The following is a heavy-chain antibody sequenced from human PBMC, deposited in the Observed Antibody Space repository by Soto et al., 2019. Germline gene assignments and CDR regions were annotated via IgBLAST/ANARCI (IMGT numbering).Heavy chain of an antibody. CDR2: INPTVGST. V-gene: IGHV1-46*01. Sequence: DSVKVSCKASGYVFSSSFVHWVRQAPGQGLEWMAMINPTVGSTSYAHNFQGRIAVTRDTSTATVYLDLSSLRSADTAIYYCAREVNTVIMPGDTEDYSGLDV. D-gene: IGHD2-21*02. CDR1: GYVFSSSF. CDR3: AREVNTVIMPGDTEDYSGLDV. J-gene: IGHJ6*01.